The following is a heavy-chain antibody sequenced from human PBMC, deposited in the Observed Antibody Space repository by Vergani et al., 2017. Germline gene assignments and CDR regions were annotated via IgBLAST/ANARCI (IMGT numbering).Heavy chain of an antibody. CDR3: ARGKTPPIVVVIGDAFDI. J-gene: IGHJ3*02. D-gene: IGHD3-22*01. CDR2: IYHSGST. V-gene: IGHV4-59*12. Sequence: QVQLQESGPGLVKPSETLSLTCTVSGGSISSYYWSWIRQPPGKGLEWIGSIYHSGSTNYNPSLKSRVTISVDTSKNQFSLKLSSVTAADTAVYYCARGKTPPIVVVIGDAFDIWGQGTMVTVSS. CDR1: GGSISSYY.